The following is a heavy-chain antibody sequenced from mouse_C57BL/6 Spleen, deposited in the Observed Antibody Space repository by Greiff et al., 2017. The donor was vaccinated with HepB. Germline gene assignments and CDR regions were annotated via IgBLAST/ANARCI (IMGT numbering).Heavy chain of an antibody. D-gene: IGHD2-4*01. CDR3: ARREDYDYDEEAWFAY. V-gene: IGHV1-61*01. Sequence: QVQLQQPGAELVRPGSSVKLSCKASGYTFTSYWMDWVKQRPGQGLEWIGNIYPSDSETHYNQKFKDKATLTVDKSSSTAYMQLSSLTSEDSAVYYCARREDYDYDEEAWFAYWGQGTLVTVSA. CDR2: IYPSDSET. CDR1: GYTFTSYW. J-gene: IGHJ3*01.